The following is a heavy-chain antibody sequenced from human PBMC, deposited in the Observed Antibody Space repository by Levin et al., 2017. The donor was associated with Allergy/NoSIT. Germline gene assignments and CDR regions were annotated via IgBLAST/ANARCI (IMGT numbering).Heavy chain of an antibody. J-gene: IGHJ5*02. D-gene: IGHD2-2*02. CDR3: AHSPVVVADAILGWFDP. Sequence: SGPTLVKPTQTLTLTCTFSGFSLTTGGVGVGWIRQPPGKALEWLALIYWDDDKRYSPSLQSRPTISKDTSKNQVVLTMTNMDPVDTATYYCAHSPVVVADAILGWFDPWGQGTLVTVSS. CDR1: GFSLTTGGVG. CDR2: IYWDDDK. V-gene: IGHV2-5*02.